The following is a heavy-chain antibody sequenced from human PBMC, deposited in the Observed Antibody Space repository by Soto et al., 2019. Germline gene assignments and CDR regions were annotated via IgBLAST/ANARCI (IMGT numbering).Heavy chain of an antibody. D-gene: IGHD3-10*01. J-gene: IGHJ3*02. CDR3: ARGAFMVGAFDI. Sequence: GGSLRLSCAASGFTFSSYEMNWVRQAPGKGLEWVSYISSSGSTIYYADSVKGRFTISRDNAKNSLYLQMNSLRAKDTAVYYCARGAFMVGAFDIWGQGTMVTVSS. V-gene: IGHV3-48*03. CDR1: GFTFSSYE. CDR2: ISSSGSTI.